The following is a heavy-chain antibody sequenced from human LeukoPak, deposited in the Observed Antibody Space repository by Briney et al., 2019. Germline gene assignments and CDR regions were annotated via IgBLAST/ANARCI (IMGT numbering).Heavy chain of an antibody. Sequence: SETLSLTCAVYGGSFSGYYWSWIRQPPGKGLEWIGEINHSGSTNYNPSLKSRVTISVDTSKNQFSLKLSSVTAAGTAVYYCASAFSGSYRIDYWGQGTLVTVSS. CDR1: GGSFSGYY. CDR2: INHSGST. J-gene: IGHJ4*02. CDR3: ASAFSGSYRIDY. V-gene: IGHV4-34*01. D-gene: IGHD3-16*02.